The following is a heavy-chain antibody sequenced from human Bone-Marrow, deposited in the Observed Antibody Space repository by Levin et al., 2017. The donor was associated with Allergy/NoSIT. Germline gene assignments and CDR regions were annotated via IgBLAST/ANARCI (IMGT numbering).Heavy chain of an antibody. J-gene: IGHJ4*02. D-gene: IGHD5-18*01. CDR1: GFTFSDYY. V-gene: IGHV3-11*01. CDR2: ISSSGSTI. Sequence: LSLTCAASGFTFSDYYMSWIRQAPGKGLEWVSYISSSGSTIYYADSVKGRFTISRDNAKNSLYLQMNSLRAEDTAVYYCASQDSYGRNPIDYWGQGTLVTVSS. CDR3: ASQDSYGRNPIDY.